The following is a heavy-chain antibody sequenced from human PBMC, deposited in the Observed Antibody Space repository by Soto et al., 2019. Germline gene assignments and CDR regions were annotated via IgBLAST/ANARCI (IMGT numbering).Heavy chain of an antibody. CDR3: ARTIGYCSSTSCPDQYYYYYYGMDV. CDR1: GGSISSSRYY. D-gene: IGHD2-2*01. J-gene: IGHJ6*02. CDR2: IYYSGST. V-gene: IGHV4-39*01. Sequence: SETLSLTCTVSGGSISSSRYYWGWIRQPPGKGLEWIGSIYYSGSTYYNPSLKSRVTISVDTSKNQFSLKLSSVTAADTAVYYCARTIGYCSSTSCPDQYYYYYYGMDVWGQGTTVTVS.